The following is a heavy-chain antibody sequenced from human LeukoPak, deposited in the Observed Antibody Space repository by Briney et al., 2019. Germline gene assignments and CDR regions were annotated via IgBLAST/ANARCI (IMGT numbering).Heavy chain of an antibody. CDR1: GFTFSSYS. V-gene: IGHV3-21*01. J-gene: IGHJ4*02. CDR3: ARGGIATQARF. D-gene: IGHD6-13*01. CDR2: ISSSSSYI. Sequence: PGGSLRLSCAASGFTFSSYSMNWVRQAPGKGLEWVSSISSSSSYIYYAGSVKGRFTISRDNAKNSLYLQMNGLRAEDTAVYYCARGGIATQARFWGQGTLVTVSS.